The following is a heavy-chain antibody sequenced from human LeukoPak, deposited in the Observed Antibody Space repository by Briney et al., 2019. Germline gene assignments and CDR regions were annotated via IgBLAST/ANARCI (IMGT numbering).Heavy chain of an antibody. CDR2: IIPILGIA. V-gene: IGHV1-69*04. CDR3: ARGLYSKYAMDV. CDR1: GGTFSDYA. D-gene: IGHD4-11*01. Sequence: SVKVFCKASGGTFSDYAISWVRQAPGQGLEWMGRIIPILGIANYAQKFQGRVTITADKSTSTVYMELSSLKSEDTAVHYCARGLYSKYAMDVWGQGTTVTVSS. J-gene: IGHJ6*02.